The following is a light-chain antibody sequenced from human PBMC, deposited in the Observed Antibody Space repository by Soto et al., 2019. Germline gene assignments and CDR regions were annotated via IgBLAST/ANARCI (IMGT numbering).Light chain of an antibody. CDR3: SSYTSISTWV. J-gene: IGLJ3*02. CDR1: RSDVGVYDY. CDR2: EVS. Sequence: QSVLTQPASVSGSPGQSITISCSGTRSDVGVYDYVSWYQQHPGKAPKLMIYEVSNRPSGVSHRVSGSKSGNTASLTISGLQVEDEGHYYCSSYTSISTWVFGGGTKLTVL. V-gene: IGLV2-14*01.